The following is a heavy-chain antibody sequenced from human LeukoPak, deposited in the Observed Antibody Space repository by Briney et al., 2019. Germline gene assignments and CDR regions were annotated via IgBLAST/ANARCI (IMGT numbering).Heavy chain of an antibody. CDR2: LSGSGYNT. V-gene: IGHV3-23*01. Sequence: GGSLRLSCAASGVTFSSLALSWVRQAPGKGLEWVSSLSGSGYNTYYADSVKGRFTISRDNSKNTVYLQMNSLRAEDTAVYYCAKDPYGTRYFDYWGQGTLVTVSS. D-gene: IGHD2-2*01. CDR3: AKDPYGTRYFDY. CDR1: GVTFSSLA. J-gene: IGHJ4*02.